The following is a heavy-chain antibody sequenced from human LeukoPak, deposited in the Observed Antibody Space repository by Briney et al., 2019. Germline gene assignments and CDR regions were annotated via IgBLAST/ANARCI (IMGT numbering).Heavy chain of an antibody. Sequence: GGSLRLSCAASGFTFSSYAMHWVRQAPGKGLEWVAVISYDGSNKYYADSVKGRFTISRDNSKNTLYLQMNSLRAEDTAVYYCARDMGDYGSGSIMDVWGQGTTVTVSS. CDR3: ARDMGDYGSGSIMDV. CDR1: GFTFSSYA. V-gene: IGHV3-30-3*01. D-gene: IGHD3-10*01. CDR2: ISYDGSNK. J-gene: IGHJ6*02.